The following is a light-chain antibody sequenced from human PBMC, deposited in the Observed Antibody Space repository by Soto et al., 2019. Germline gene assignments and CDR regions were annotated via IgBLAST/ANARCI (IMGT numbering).Light chain of an antibody. J-gene: IGLJ3*02. CDR3: SSYTSSSTLV. CDR2: EVS. Sequence: QSVLTQPASVSGSPGQSITISCTGTSSDIGSYNLVSWYQQHPGKAPKLIIYEVSNRPSGVSNRFSGSKSGNTASLTISGLQAEDEADYYCSSYTSSSTLVFGGGTKLTVL. CDR1: SSDIGSYNL. V-gene: IGLV2-14*02.